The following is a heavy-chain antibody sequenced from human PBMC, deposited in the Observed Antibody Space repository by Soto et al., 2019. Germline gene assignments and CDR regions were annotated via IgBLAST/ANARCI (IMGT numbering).Heavy chain of an antibody. CDR1: GGSISSGGYY. Sequence: QVQLQESGPGLVKPSQTLSLTCTVSGGSISSGGYYWSWIRQHPGKGLGWIGYIYYSGSTYYNPSLQSRVTISVDTSKNQFSLKLSSVTAADTAVYYCARVCGGDCHNAFDIWGQGTMVTVSS. CDR3: ARVCGGDCHNAFDI. CDR2: IYYSGST. D-gene: IGHD2-21*02. V-gene: IGHV4-31*03. J-gene: IGHJ3*02.